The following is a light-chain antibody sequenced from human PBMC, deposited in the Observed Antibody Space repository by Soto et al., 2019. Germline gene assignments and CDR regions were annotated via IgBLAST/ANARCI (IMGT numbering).Light chain of an antibody. Sequence: DSQVTKSPSTLSASDGDRVTITCRASRSISDWLAWYQQKPGKAPKLLIFAASTLVRGVPSRFSGRGSGTEFTLTISSLQADDYATFYCQQYHTGWTFGQGTKVDI. J-gene: IGKJ1*01. V-gene: IGKV1-5*01. CDR3: QQYHTGWT. CDR2: AAS. CDR1: RSISDW.